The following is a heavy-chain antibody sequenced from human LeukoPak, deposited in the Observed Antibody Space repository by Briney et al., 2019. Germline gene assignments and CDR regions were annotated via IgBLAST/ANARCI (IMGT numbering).Heavy chain of an antibody. J-gene: IGHJ3*01. V-gene: IGHV5-51*01. CDR1: GYTFNDYW. CDR3: ARGLGLCSGGSCYTTSIPA. Sequence: GESLRISCKTSGYTFNDYWIAWVRQMPGKGLERMGIIYPGDFDIRYSPSFQGQVTISVDKSNTTAYLQWRSLKASDTAMYYCARGLGLCSGGSCYTTSIPAWGHGTLVTVSS. D-gene: IGHD2-15*01. CDR2: IYPGDFDI.